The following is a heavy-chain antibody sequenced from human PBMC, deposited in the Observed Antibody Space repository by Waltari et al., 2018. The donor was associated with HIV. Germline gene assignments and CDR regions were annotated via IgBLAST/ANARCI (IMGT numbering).Heavy chain of an antibody. Sequence: GTLSLTCAVSGGSISSSNWWSWVRQPPGKGLEWIGEIYHSGSTNYNPSLKSRVTISVDKSKNQFSLKLSSVTAADTAVYYCARFHSYGLGRKYYFDYWGQGTLVTVSS. CDR3: ARFHSYGLGRKYYFDY. D-gene: IGHD5-18*01. J-gene: IGHJ4*02. V-gene: IGHV4-4*02. CDR1: GGSISSSNW. CDR2: IYHSGST.